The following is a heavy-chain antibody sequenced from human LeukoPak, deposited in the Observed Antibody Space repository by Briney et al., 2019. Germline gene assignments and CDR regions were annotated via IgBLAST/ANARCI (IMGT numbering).Heavy chain of an antibody. J-gene: IGHJ4*02. Sequence: SETLPLTCTVSGGSFSDYYWSWIRQSPEKGLEYIGYIYFSGRANYNPSLGSRVTISVDTSKNQFSLRLSSVTAADTAVYYCARGRINLWSFDHWGQGTLVTVSS. V-gene: IGHV4-59*01. CDR1: GGSFSDYY. CDR2: IYFSGRA. D-gene: IGHD5-18*01. CDR3: ARGRINLWSFDH.